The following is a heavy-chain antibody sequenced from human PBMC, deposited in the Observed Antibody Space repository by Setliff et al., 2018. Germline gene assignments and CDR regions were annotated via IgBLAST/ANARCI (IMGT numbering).Heavy chain of an antibody. D-gene: IGHD6-13*01. Sequence: PTLVNPTETLTLPCSLSGVSLSASGVGVGWIRQPPGKALEWLALMFWNGGERYNPSLSSRLSIAKDTSRNEVVLTLINLGPLDTATYYCAHRQLGSAAAGASFDFWGRGTLVTVSS. CDR1: GVSLSASGVG. CDR2: MFWNGGE. CDR3: AHRQLGSAAAGASFDF. J-gene: IGHJ4*02. V-gene: IGHV2-5*01.